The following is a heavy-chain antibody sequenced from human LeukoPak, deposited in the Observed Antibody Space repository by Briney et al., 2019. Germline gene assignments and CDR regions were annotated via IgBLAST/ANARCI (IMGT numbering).Heavy chain of an antibody. D-gene: IGHD3-22*01. V-gene: IGHV1-24*01. CDR3: ATDYYYDSSGSYYTVDY. CDR1: GYTLTELS. CDR2: FDPEDGET. J-gene: IGHJ4*02. Sequence: ASVKVSCKVSGYTLTELSMHWVRQAPGKGLEWMGGFDPEDGETFYAQKFQGRVTMTEDTSTDTAYMELSSLRSGDTAVCYCATDYYYDSSGSYYTVDYWGQGTLVTVSS.